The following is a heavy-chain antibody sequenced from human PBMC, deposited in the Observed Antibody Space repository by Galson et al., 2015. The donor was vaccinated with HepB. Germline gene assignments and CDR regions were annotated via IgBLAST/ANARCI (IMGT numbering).Heavy chain of an antibody. CDR2: IYPGDSDT. CDR3: ARHVIRPVTIFGVAYMDV. D-gene: IGHD3-3*01. Sequence: QSGAEVKKPGESLKISCKGSGYSFTSYWIGWVRQMPGKGLEWMGIIYPGDSDTRYSPSFQGQVTISADKPISTAYLQWSSLKASDTAMYYCARHVIRPVTIFGVAYMDVWGKGTTVTVSS. J-gene: IGHJ6*03. V-gene: IGHV5-51*04. CDR1: GYSFTSYW.